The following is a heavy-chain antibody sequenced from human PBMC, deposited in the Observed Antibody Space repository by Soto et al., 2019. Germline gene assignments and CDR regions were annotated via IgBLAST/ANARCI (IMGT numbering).Heavy chain of an antibody. J-gene: IGHJ4*02. CDR3: ARAAPPLGSSGWIFDY. Sequence: QVQLVQSGAEVKKPGSSVKVSCKASGGTFSSYAISWVRQAPGQGLEWMGGIIPIFGTANHAKKFQGRVTITADKSSRTAYMELSSLRSEDTAGYYCARAAPPLGSSGWIFDYWCQGTLVTVSS. CDR1: GGTFSSYA. D-gene: IGHD6-19*01. V-gene: IGHV1-69*06. CDR2: IIPIFGTA.